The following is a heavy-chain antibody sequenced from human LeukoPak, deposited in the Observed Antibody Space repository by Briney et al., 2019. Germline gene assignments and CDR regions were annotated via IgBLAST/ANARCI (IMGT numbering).Heavy chain of an antibody. J-gene: IGHJ6*02. Sequence: ASVKVSCKASGYTFTSYDINWVRQATGQGLEWMGWMNPNSGSTGSAQKFQGRVTMTRNTSISTAYMELSSLRSEDTAVYYCARGPLDTFVPYYDFWSSYYYYGMDVWGQGTTVTVSS. CDR1: GYTFTSYD. CDR2: MNPNSGST. V-gene: IGHV1-8*01. D-gene: IGHD3-3*01. CDR3: ARGPLDTFVPYYDFWSSYYYYGMDV.